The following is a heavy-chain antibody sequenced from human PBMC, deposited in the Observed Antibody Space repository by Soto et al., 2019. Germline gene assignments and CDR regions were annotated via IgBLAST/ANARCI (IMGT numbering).Heavy chain of an antibody. J-gene: IGHJ4*02. V-gene: IGHV3-23*01. CDR1: GFTFSDFA. Sequence: EVQVLESGGGLVQPGGSLRLSCAATGFTFSDFAMSWVRQAPGKGLEWVSRIYGGGNGPHYADSVKGRVTISRDNSKNTLYLQMNSLRAEDTAVYYCAKMEGMDPWAYSFDYWCQGTRVTVSS. D-gene: IGHD2-2*03. CDR3: AKMEGMDPWAYSFDY. CDR2: IYGGGNGP.